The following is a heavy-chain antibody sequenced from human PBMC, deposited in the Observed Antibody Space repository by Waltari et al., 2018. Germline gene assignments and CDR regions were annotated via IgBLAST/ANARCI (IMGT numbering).Heavy chain of an antibody. CDR1: FSSYW. Sequence: FSSYWMSWVRQAPGKGLEWVANIKQDGSEKYYVDSVKGRFTISRDNAKNSLYLQMNSLRAEDTAVYYCARDWGGRGFGELGYYGMDVWGQGTTVTVSS. D-gene: IGHD3-10*01. CDR3: ARDWGGRGFGELGYYGMDV. CDR2: IKQDGSEK. V-gene: IGHV3-7*01. J-gene: IGHJ6*02.